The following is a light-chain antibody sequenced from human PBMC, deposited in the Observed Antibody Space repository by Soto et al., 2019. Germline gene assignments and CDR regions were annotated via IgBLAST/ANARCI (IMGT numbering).Light chain of an antibody. CDR1: SSDDGSYNL. Sequence: QSALTQPASVSGSPGQSITISCTGTSSDDGSYNLVSWYQQHPGKAPKLMIYEGSKRPSGVSNRFSGSKSGNTASLTISGLKAEDEADYYCSSYAGSPYVVFGGGTQLTVL. V-gene: IGLV2-23*01. CDR3: SSYAGSPYVV. J-gene: IGLJ2*01. CDR2: EGS.